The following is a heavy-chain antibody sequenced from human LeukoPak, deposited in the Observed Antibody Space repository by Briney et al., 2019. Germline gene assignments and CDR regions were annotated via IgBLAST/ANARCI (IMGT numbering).Heavy chain of an antibody. J-gene: IGHJ4*02. CDR3: ARVGDGYNWYFDY. D-gene: IGHD5-24*01. V-gene: IGHV4-59*01. Sequence: SETLSLTCAVYGGSFSGYYWNWIRQPPGKGLEWIGYIYYSGSTNYNPSLKSRVTISVDTSKNQFSLKLSSVTAADTAVYYCARVGDGYNWYFDYWGQGTLVTVSS. CDR1: GGSFSGYY. CDR2: IYYSGST.